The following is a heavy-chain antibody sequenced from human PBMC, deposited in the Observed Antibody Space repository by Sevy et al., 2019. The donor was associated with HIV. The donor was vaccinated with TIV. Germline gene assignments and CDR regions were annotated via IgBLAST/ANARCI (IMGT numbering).Heavy chain of an antibody. CDR2: IYPSGIT. J-gene: IGHJ4*02. CDR3: ARGWCRSASCYYDY. Sequence: SETLSLTCTVSGGSISSYYWSWIRQPAGKGLEWIGRIYPSGITNYNPSRKSRVTMSVDTSKNQFSLNLSSVTAADTAVYYCARGWCRSASCYYDYWGQGTLVTVSS. D-gene: IGHD2-2*01. CDR1: GGSISSYY. V-gene: IGHV4-4*07.